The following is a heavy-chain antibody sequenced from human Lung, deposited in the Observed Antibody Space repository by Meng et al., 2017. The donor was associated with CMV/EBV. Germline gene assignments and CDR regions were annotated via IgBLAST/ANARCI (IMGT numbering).Heavy chain of an antibody. J-gene: IGHJ5*02. D-gene: IGHD4-17*01. CDR2: INPSSGST. CDR1: GYTFSGYY. V-gene: IGHV1-46*01. Sequence: QVQLMQSGXEVKKXXXSVKVSCKASGYTFSGYYMHWVRQAPGQGLEWMGKINPSSGSTKFAQKFQGRVTLTRDTSTRTMSLGLSSLRSEDTAIYYCARDSDYGLGSWGQGTLVTVSS. CDR3: ARDSDYGLGS.